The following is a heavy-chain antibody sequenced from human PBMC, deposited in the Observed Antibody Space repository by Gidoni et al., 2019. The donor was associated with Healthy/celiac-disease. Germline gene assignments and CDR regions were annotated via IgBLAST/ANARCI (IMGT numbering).Heavy chain of an antibody. Sequence: QVQLVQSGAEVKKPGSSVKVSCKASGGTFSSYAISWVRQAPGQGLEWMGRIIPILGIANYAQKFQGRVTITADKSTSTAYMELSSLRSEDTAVYYCARVGYGDYKLFDPWGQGTLVTVSS. CDR1: GGTFSSYA. CDR3: ARVGYGDYKLFDP. CDR2: IIPILGIA. V-gene: IGHV1-69*04. D-gene: IGHD4-17*01. J-gene: IGHJ5*02.